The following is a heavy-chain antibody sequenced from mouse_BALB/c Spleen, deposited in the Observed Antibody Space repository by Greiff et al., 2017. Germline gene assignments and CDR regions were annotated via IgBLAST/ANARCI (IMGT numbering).Heavy chain of an antibody. CDR3: ARGDLYYYYFDY. V-gene: IGHV1-4*01. Sequence: QVQLQQSGAELARPGASVKMSCKASGYTFISYTMHWVKQRPGQGLEWIGYINPSSGYTNYNQKFKDKATLTADKSSSTAYMQLSSLTSEDSAVYYCARGDLYYYYFDYWGQGTTLTVSS. J-gene: IGHJ2*01. CDR1: GYTFISYT. CDR2: INPSSGYT. D-gene: IGHD1-1*01.